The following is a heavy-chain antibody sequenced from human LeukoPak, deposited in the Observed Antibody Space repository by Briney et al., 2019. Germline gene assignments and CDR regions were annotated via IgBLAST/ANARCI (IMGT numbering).Heavy chain of an antibody. D-gene: IGHD2-2*01. CDR2: IYYSGNT. CDR1: GDSISSNSYY. V-gene: IGHV4-39*07. CDR3: AREHCTSTSCYLNPKYYYAMDV. J-gene: IGHJ6*02. Sequence: SETLSLTCTVSGDSISSNSYYWGWIRQPPGKGLQWIGSIYYSGNTYYNPPLRSRVTIYVDTSKNQISLRLSSVTAADTAVYYCAREHCTSTSCYLNPKYYYAMDVWGQGTTVTVSS.